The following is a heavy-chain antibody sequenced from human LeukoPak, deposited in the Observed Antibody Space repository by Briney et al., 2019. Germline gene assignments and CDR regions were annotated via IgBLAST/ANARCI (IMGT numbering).Heavy chain of an antibody. Sequence: SVKVSCKASGYTFTSYDINWARQAAVQGLEFMGWMNPNSSNTGYAQKFQGRVTMIRNTSISTAYMELSSLRSEDTAVYYCARGGVLLRNRFAPWGQGTLVTVPS. CDR2: MNPNSSNT. V-gene: IGHV1-8*01. J-gene: IGHJ5*02. CDR3: ARGGVLLRNRFAP. D-gene: IGHD2/OR15-2a*01. CDR1: GYTFTSYD.